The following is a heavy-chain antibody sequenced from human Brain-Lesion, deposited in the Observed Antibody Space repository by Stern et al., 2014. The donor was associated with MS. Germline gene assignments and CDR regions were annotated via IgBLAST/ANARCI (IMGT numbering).Heavy chain of an antibody. J-gene: IGHJ6*02. CDR2: IFNSGST. CDR1: GGSISSGGYY. CDR3: ARGRVVPGFQYYATDV. Sequence: VPLQESGPGLVKPSQTLSLSCTVSGGSISSGGYYWSWIRQPAGKGLEWIGRIFNSGSTSYNPSLKSRVTISIETAKNQFSLRLNSMTAADTAVYYCARGRVVPGFQYYATDVWGQGTTVIVSS. D-gene: IGHD2-2*01. V-gene: IGHV4-61*02.